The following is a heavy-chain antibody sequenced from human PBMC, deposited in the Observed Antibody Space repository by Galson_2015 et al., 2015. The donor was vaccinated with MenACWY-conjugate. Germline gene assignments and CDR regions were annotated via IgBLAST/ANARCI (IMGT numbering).Heavy chain of an antibody. CDR1: GFIFNNYW. CDR2: IKQDGSEK. D-gene: IGHD2-2*01. V-gene: IGHV3-7*03. CDR3: ARDLGFYCSRNDCYSPY. Sequence: SLRLSCAAPGFIFNNYWMSWVRQVPGKGPEWVANIKQDGSEKYYVDSVRGRFTISRDNAKNSLYLQMNSLRAEDTAVYYCARDLGFYCSRNDCYSPYWGQGTLVTVSS. J-gene: IGHJ4*02.